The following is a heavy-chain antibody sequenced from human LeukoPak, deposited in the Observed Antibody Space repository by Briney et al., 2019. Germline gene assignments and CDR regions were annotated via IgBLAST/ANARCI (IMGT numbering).Heavy chain of an antibody. J-gene: IGHJ4*02. Sequence: GASVKVSCKASGGTFSSYAISWVRQAPGQGLEWMGGIIPIFGTANYAQKFQGRVTITADESTSTAYMELSSLRSEDTAVYYCARDSGIAAADFDYWGQGTLVTVSS. D-gene: IGHD6-13*01. CDR2: IIPIFGTA. CDR3: ARDSGIAAADFDY. CDR1: GGTFSSYA. V-gene: IGHV1-69*13.